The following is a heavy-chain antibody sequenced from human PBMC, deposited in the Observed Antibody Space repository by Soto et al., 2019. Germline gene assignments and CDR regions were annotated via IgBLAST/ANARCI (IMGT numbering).Heavy chain of an antibody. D-gene: IGHD6-19*01. Sequence: EVQLLESGGTWVQPGESLRLSCEVSGFSFSSFAMNWVRQAPGEGLEWVSSIRGTATSYADSVQGRFTISRDNSQNTVYLQTNTLRGGDTAGYYCATGAVLMPTSGGWCNWFDPWGQGTLVIVSS. CDR2: IRGTAT. V-gene: IGHV3-23*01. CDR3: ATGAVLMPTSGGWCNWFDP. J-gene: IGHJ5*02. CDR1: GFSFSSFA.